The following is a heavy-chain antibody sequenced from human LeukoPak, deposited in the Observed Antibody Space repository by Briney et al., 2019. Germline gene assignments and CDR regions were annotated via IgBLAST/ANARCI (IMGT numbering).Heavy chain of an antibody. CDR1: GFTFSSYS. J-gene: IGHJ4*02. Sequence: GGSLRLSCAASGFTFSSYSMNWVRQAPGKGLEWVSSISSSSSYIYCADSVKGRFTISRDNAKNSLYLQMNSLRAEDTAVYYCARNRADTAMVTSYFDYWGQGTLVTVSS. V-gene: IGHV3-21*01. CDR3: ARNRADTAMVTSYFDY. D-gene: IGHD5-18*01. CDR2: ISSSSSYI.